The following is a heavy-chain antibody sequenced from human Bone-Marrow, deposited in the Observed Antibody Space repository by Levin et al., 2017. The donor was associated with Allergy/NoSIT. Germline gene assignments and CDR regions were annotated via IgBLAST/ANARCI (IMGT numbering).Heavy chain of an antibody. CDR3: ARDRDSSSPGHFDS. CDR1: GVTVTSNY. J-gene: IGHJ4*02. CDR2: IYRSGTT. D-gene: IGHD6-13*01. Sequence: GGSLRLSCVVSGVTVTSNYMNWVRQAPGKGLEWVSVIYRSGTTYYAESVKGRFTISRDYSRNTLYLQMNSLRVEDTGVYFCARDRDSSSPGHFDSWGQGTLVTVSS. V-gene: IGHV3-66*01.